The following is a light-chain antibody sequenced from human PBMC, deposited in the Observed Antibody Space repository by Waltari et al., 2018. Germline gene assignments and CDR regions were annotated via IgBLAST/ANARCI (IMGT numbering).Light chain of an antibody. CDR2: GAS. J-gene: IGKJ5*01. CDR3: QQYASPPIT. CDR1: QNVGKNY. V-gene: IGKV3-20*01. Sequence: EILLTQSPGTLSLSPGERATLSCRASQNVGKNYLGWYQQRPGQPPRLLIFGASNRATGIPDRFSGSGSGTDFPRTISRLESEDFAVYFCQQYASPPITFGQGTRLE.